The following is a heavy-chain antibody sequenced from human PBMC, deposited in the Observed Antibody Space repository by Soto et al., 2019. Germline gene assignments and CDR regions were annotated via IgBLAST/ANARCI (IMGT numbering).Heavy chain of an antibody. V-gene: IGHV1-46*03. Sequence: VASVKVSCKASGYTFTSYYMHWVRQAPGQGLEWMGIINPSGGSTSYAQKFQGRVTMTRDTSTSTVYMELSSLRSEDTAVYYCARDIADCSSTSCYDDYYYMDVWGKGTTVTVSS. D-gene: IGHD2-2*01. J-gene: IGHJ6*03. CDR1: GYTFTSYY. CDR3: ARDIADCSSTSCYDDYYYMDV. CDR2: INPSGGST.